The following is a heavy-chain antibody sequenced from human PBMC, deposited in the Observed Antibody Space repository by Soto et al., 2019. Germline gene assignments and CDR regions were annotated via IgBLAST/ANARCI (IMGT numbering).Heavy chain of an antibody. J-gene: IGHJ4*02. CDR1: GFTFSSYG. V-gene: IGHV3-33*01. D-gene: IGHD6-13*01. CDR2: IWYDGSNK. CDR3: ARGQLHISSSWYTVDY. Sequence: GGSLRLSCAASGFTFSSYGMHWVRQAPGKGLEWVAVIWYDGSNKYYADSVKGRFTISRDNSKNTLYLQMNSLRAEDTAVYYCARGQLHISSSWYTVDYWGQGTLVTVSS.